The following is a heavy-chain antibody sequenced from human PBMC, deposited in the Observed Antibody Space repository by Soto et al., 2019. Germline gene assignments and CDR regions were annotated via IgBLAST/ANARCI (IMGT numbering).Heavy chain of an antibody. D-gene: IGHD2-15*01. V-gene: IGHV1-58*02. CDR2: IVVGSGNR. Sequence: SVKVSCKASGGTFSSYAISWVRQAPGQGLEWMGGIVVGSGNRDYAQKFQERVTITSDMSTSTAYMELSSLRSEDTAVYYCAAVQESPYSMGIWGQGTTVTVSS. CDR3: AAVQESPYSMGI. J-gene: IGHJ6*02. CDR1: GGTFSSYA.